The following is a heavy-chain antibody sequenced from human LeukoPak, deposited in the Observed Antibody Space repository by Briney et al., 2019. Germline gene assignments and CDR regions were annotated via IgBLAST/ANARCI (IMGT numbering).Heavy chain of an antibody. CDR2: ISSSSSTI. J-gene: IGHJ6*03. CDR1: GFTFSSYE. CDR3: ARDASSIVATIELIYYYYYMDV. V-gene: IGHV3-48*03. D-gene: IGHD5-12*01. Sequence: GGSLRLSCAASGFTFSSYEMNWVRQAPGKGLEWVSYISSSSSTIYYADSVKGRFTISRDNAKNSLYLQMNSLRAEDTAVYYCARDASSIVATIELIYYYYYMDVWGKGTTVTVSS.